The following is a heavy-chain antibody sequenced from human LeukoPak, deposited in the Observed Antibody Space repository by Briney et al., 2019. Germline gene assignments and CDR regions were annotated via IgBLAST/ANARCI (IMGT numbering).Heavy chain of an antibody. Sequence: SVKVSCKASGYTFTGYYMHWVRQAPGQGLEWMGGIIPIFGTANYAQKFQGRVTITADESTSTAYMELSSLRSEDTAVYYCARGGDIVVVPAAMIYWGQGTLVTVSS. CDR1: GYTFTGYY. CDR3: ARGGDIVVVPAAMIY. J-gene: IGHJ4*02. CDR2: IIPIFGTA. V-gene: IGHV1-69*13. D-gene: IGHD2-2*01.